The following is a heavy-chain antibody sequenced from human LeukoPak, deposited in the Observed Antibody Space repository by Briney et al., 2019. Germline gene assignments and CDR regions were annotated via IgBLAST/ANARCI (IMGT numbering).Heavy chain of an antibody. V-gene: IGHV4-34*01. CDR1: GGSFSGYY. CDR2: INHSGST. D-gene: IGHD6-19*01. J-gene: IGHJ5*02. Sequence: SETLSLTCAVYGGSFSGYYWSWIRQPPGKGLEWIGEINHSGSTNYNPSLKSRVTISVDTSKNQFSLKLSSVTAADTAVYYCARGGWQWLEWNWFDPWGQGILVTVSS. CDR3: ARGGWQWLEWNWFDP.